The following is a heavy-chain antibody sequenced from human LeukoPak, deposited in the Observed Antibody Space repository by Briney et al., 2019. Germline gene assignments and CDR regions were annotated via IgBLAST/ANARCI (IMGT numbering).Heavy chain of an antibody. V-gene: IGHV4-34*01. CDR1: GGPFSGYC. CDR3: ARKYSSSWSEDY. D-gene: IGHD6-13*01. J-gene: IGHJ4*02. Sequence: SETLSLTCAVYGGPFSGYCWSWIRQPPGKGLEWIGEINHSGSTNYNPSLKSRVTISVDTSKNQFSLKLSSVTAADTAVYYCARKYSSSWSEDYWGQGTLVTVSS. CDR2: INHSGST.